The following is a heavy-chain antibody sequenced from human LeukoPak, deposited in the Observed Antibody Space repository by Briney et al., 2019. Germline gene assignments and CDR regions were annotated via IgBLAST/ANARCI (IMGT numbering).Heavy chain of an antibody. V-gene: IGHV4-34*01. Sequence: PSETLSLTCAVYGGSSSGYYWSWIRQPPGKGLEWIGEINHSGSTNYNPSLKSRVTISVDTSKNQFSLKLSSVTAADTAVYYCARRLMITFGGVINWFDPWGQGTLVTVSS. CDR2: INHSGST. D-gene: IGHD3-16*01. CDR1: GGSSSGYY. J-gene: IGHJ5*02. CDR3: ARRLMITFGGVINWFDP.